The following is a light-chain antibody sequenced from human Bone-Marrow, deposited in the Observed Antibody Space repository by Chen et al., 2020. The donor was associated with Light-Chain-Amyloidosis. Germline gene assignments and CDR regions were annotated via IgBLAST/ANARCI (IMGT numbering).Light chain of an antibody. CDR3: SSYTSSSTRV. CDR1: SSDIGDYNY. CDR2: DVS. V-gene: IGLV2-14*01. Sequence: QPPLTQPASVSGSPGQSITISCTGTSSDIGDYNYVSWYQQHPGKAPKLMIYDVSNRPSGVSDRFSGSKSGVTASLTISGLQAEDEADYFCSSYTSSSTRVFGGGTKLTVL. J-gene: IGLJ3*02.